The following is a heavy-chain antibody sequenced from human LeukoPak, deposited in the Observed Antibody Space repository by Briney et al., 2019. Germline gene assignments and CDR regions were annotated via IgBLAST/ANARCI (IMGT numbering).Heavy chain of an antibody. Sequence: GGSLRLSCAASGFRFSDYWMGWVRQAPGKGLEWVANIKEDGAEKYYVESVKGRFTIFRDNAKHSLHLQMNSLRVEDTAVYYCASGMTEFDYWGQGTLVTVSS. CDR1: GFRFSDYW. CDR3: ASGMTEFDY. V-gene: IGHV3-7*01. J-gene: IGHJ4*02. CDR2: IKEDGAEK.